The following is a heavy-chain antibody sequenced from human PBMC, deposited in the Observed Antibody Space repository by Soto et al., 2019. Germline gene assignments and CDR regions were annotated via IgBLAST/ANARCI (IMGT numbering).Heavy chain of an antibody. CDR3: AKPTRSGRLPAHFQH. Sequence: GGSLRLSCAASGFTFSSYAMSWVRQAPGKGLEWVSAISGSGGSTYYADSVKGRFTISRDNSKNTLYLQMNSLRAEDTAVYYCAKPTRSGRLPAHFQHWGQGTLGTVSS. CDR1: GFTFSSYA. J-gene: IGHJ1*01. CDR2: ISGSGGST. V-gene: IGHV3-23*01. D-gene: IGHD2-15*01.